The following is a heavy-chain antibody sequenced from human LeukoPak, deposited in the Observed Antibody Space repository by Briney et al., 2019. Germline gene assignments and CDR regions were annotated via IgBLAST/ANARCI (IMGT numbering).Heavy chain of an antibody. J-gene: IGHJ2*01. Sequence: PSETLSLTCTVSGGSIFSGSHYWSWIRQPAGKGLEWIGRIYTSGSTNYNPSLKSRVTISVDTSQNEFSLKVNSVTAADTAVYYCARGQLEIWQDRYFDLWGRGTLVTVSS. CDR3: ARGQLEIWQDRYFDL. D-gene: IGHD1-1*01. CDR2: IYTSGST. V-gene: IGHV4-61*02. CDR1: GGSIFSGSHY.